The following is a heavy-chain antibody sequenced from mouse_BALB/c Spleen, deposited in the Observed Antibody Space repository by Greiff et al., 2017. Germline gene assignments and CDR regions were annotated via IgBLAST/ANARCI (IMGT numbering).Heavy chain of an antibody. Sequence: VKVVESGAELVRPGTSVKVSCKASGYAFTNYLIEWVKQRPGQGLEWIGVINPGSGGTNYNEKFKGKATLTADKSSSTAYMQLSSLTSDDSAVYFCARSPASAMDYWGQGTSVTVSS. CDR1: GYAFTNYL. CDR2: INPGSGGT. D-gene: IGHD6-1*01. J-gene: IGHJ4*01. V-gene: IGHV1-54*01. CDR3: ARSPASAMDY.